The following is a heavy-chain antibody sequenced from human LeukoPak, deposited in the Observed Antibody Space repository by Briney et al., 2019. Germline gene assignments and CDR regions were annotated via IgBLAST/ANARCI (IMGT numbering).Heavy chain of an antibody. Sequence: SETLSLTCTVSGGSTSSDHWSWIRQPPEKGLAWIGCISYRGSTNYNPSLKSRVTISVDTSKKHFSLKLTSVTAADTGIYYCARGRGLGVITPYSDSWGQGTLSPSPQ. CDR1: GGSTSSDH. V-gene: IGHV4-59*08. J-gene: IGHJ4*02. CDR3: ARGRGLGVITPYSDS. D-gene: IGHD3-16*02. CDR2: ISYRGST.